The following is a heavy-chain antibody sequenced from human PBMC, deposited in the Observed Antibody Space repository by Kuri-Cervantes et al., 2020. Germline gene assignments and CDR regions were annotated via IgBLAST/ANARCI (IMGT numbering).Heavy chain of an antibody. CDR3: AKGGYYSTDAFDI. V-gene: IGHV3-30*02. CDR2: IRNDGDDK. J-gene: IGHJ3*02. D-gene: IGHD3-22*01. Sequence: GESLKISCAASGFTFSSYGMHWVRQAPGKGPEWAAYIRNDGDDKYYAVSVKGRFTISRDNSKNTLYVQVNSLRAEDTAVYYCAKGGYYSTDAFDIWGQGTMVTVSS. CDR1: GFTFSSYG.